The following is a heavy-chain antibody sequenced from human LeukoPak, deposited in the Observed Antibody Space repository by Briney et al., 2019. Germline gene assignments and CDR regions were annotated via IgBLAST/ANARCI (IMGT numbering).Heavy chain of an antibody. CDR3: VRGHMDV. J-gene: IGHJ6*03. CDR2: ISSSSSYI. V-gene: IGHV3-21*01. CDR1: GFRLSAYS. Sequence: PGGSLSLSCVVSGFRLSAYSLNWVRQAPGKGLEWVSSISSSSSYIYYADSVKGRFTISRDSARNSLHLEMNSLRDEDTAVYYCVRGHMDVWGKGTTVIVSS.